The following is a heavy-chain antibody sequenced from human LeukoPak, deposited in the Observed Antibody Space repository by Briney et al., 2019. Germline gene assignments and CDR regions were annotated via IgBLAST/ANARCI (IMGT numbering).Heavy chain of an antibody. CDR3: AKDQEVHDSPANYFDY. Sequence: PGRSLRLSCAASGFTFSSYGMHWVRQAPGKGLEWVALISYDGSNNYYADSVKGRFTISRDNSKNTLYLQMNSLRAEDTAVYYCAKDQEVHDSPANYFDYWGQGTLVTVSS. J-gene: IGHJ4*02. CDR2: ISYDGSNN. V-gene: IGHV3-30*18. CDR1: GFTFSSYG. D-gene: IGHD3-22*01.